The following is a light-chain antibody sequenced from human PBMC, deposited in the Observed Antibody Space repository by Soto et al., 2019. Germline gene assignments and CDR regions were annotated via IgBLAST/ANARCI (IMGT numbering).Light chain of an antibody. Sequence: EIVLTQSPATLSLSPGERATLSCRASQSVSSYLAWYQQKPGQAPRLLIYDASNRATGIPARFSGSGSGTDLTLTISSLEPEDFAVYYCQQRSNWRRTFGQGTKVDI. J-gene: IGKJ1*01. V-gene: IGKV3-11*01. CDR3: QQRSNWRRT. CDR2: DAS. CDR1: QSVSSY.